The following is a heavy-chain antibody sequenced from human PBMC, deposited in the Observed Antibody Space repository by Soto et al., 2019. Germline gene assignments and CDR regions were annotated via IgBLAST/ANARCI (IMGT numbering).Heavy chain of an antibody. CDR2: IIPIFGTA. CDR3: ARPVEMATISRSYLFY. D-gene: IGHD5-12*01. Sequence: QVQLVQSGAEVKKPGSSVKVSCKASGGTFSNYAINWVRQAPGQGLEWMGGIIPIFGTANYAQKFQGRVTITADESPSTAYLDLSSLRSEDTAVYYCARPVEMATISRSYLFYWGQGTLVTVSS. V-gene: IGHV1-69*01. CDR1: GGTFSNYA. J-gene: IGHJ4*02.